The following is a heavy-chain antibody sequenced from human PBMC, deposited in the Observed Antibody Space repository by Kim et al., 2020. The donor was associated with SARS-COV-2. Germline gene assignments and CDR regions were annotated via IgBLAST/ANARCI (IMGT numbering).Heavy chain of an antibody. Sequence: YNPSLKSRVTIAVDTSKTQFSLKLSSVTAADTAVYYCARETYKGEKSFDYWGQGTLVTVSS. CDR3: ARETYKGEKSFDY. D-gene: IGHD3-10*01. J-gene: IGHJ4*02. V-gene: IGHV4-39*07.